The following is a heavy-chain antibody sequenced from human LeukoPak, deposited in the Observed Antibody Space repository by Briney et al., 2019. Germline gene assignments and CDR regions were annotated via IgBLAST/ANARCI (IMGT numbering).Heavy chain of an antibody. J-gene: IGHJ5*02. D-gene: IGHD5-12*01. CDR1: GGSISSYY. CDR3: ERERGYTGYDGGNWFDP. V-gene: IGHV4-59*01. CDR2: IYYSGST. Sequence: PSETLSLTCTVAGGSISSYYWSWILQPPGKGLEWRGYIYYSGSTNYNPALNRRGTISVDTSKNTFSLKLSSVNAEDTAVYYCERERGYTGYDGGNWFDPWGQGTLVPVSS.